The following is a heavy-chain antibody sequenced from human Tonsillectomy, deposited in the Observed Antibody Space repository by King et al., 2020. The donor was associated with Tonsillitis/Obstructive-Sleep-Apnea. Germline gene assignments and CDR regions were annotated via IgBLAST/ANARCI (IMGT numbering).Heavy chain of an antibody. J-gene: IGHJ6*03. Sequence: VQLVESGAEVKKPGASVKVSCKASGYTFTSYGISWVRQAPGQGLEWMGWISAYNGNTNYAQKLQGRVTMTTDTSTSTAYMELRSLRSDDTAVYYCAREGGVWFGGHGNYYMDVWGKGTTVTVSS. CDR2: ISAYNGNT. CDR3: AREGGVWFGGHGNYYMDV. V-gene: IGHV1-18*01. D-gene: IGHD3-10*01. CDR1: GYTFTSYG.